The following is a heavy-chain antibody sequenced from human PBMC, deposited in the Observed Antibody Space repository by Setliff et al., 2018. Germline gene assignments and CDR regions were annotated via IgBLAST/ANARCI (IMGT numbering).Heavy chain of an antibody. J-gene: IGHJ4*02. CDR3: ARINFYVSSGYYYAPDY. Sequence: ASVKVSCKASGYELNNYGIAWVRQAPGQGLEWMGWINAYNGNTFYAPKLQGRVTMTTDASTATAYLELRSLRSDDTAIYYCARINFYVSSGYYYAPDYWGPGTLVTVSS. CDR1: GYELNNYG. CDR2: INAYNGNT. D-gene: IGHD3-22*01. V-gene: IGHV1-18*01.